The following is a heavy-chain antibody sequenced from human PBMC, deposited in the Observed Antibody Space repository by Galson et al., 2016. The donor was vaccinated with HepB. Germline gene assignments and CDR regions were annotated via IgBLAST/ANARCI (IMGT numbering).Heavy chain of an antibody. CDR1: GLTLSSYA. D-gene: IGHD4-17*01. CDR2: ISGSGNSI. V-gene: IGHV3-23*01. CDR3: AKDPNGDYIGAYDS. Sequence: SLRLSCAASGLTLSSYAVTWVRQAPGKGLEWVSTISGSGNSILYGDSVKGRFIISRDNSKNIVYLQMNSLRAEDTALYYCAKDPNGDYIGAYDSWGQGTLVTVSS. J-gene: IGHJ4*02.